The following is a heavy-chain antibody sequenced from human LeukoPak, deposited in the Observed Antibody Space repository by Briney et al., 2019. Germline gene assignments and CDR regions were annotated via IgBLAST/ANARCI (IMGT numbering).Heavy chain of an antibody. CDR2: IYTSGST. CDR1: GGSISSGSYY. CDR3: ARGHSSGWLYFDC. J-gene: IGHJ4*02. V-gene: IGHV4-61*02. Sequence: SQTLSLTCTVSGGSISSGSYYRSWIRQPAGKGLEWIGRIYTSGSTNYSPSLKSRVTISADTSKNQFSLKLSSVTAADTAVYYCARGHSSGWLYFDCWGQGTLVTVSS. D-gene: IGHD6-19*01.